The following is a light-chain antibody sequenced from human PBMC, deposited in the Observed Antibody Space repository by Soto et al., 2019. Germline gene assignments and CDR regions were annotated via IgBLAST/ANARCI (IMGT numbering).Light chain of an antibody. CDR2: KAS. V-gene: IGKV1-5*03. J-gene: IGKJ4*02. CDR1: QSISSW. Sequence: DIQMTQSLSTLSASVGDRVTITCRASQSISSWLAWYQQKPGKAPNLLIYKASSLESGVPSRFSGSGSGTEFTLTVSSLQPADFATYYCQQYDRYPRTFAGGT. CDR3: QQYDRYPRT.